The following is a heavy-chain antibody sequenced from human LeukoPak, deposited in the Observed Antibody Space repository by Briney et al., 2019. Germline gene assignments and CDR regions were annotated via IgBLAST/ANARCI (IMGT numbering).Heavy chain of an antibody. CDR2: IYPGDSDT. V-gene: IGHV5-51*01. CDR3: AIYSDTYYFDH. J-gene: IGHJ4*02. D-gene: IGHD1-26*01. CDR1: GYTFATYW. Sequence: GESLKISCKGSGYTFATYWIGWVRQMPGKGLEWMGIIYPGDSDTRYSPSFQGQVTIAADKSISTAYLQWSSLKASDTAMYYCAIYSDTYYFDHWGQGTLVTVSS.